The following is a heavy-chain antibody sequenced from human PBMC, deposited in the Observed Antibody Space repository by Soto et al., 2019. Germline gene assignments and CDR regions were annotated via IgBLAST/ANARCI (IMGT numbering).Heavy chain of an antibody. CDR1: GFTFSDYY. J-gene: IGHJ3*02. CDR3: ARDADILTGSDAFDI. D-gene: IGHD3-9*01. Sequence: QVQLVESGGGLVKPGGSLRLSCAASGFTFSDYYMSWIRQAPGKGLEWVSYISSSSSYTNYADSGKGRFTISRDNAKNSLYLQMNSLRAEDTAVYYCARDADILTGSDAFDIWRQGTMVTVSS. V-gene: IGHV3-11*05. CDR2: ISSSSSYT.